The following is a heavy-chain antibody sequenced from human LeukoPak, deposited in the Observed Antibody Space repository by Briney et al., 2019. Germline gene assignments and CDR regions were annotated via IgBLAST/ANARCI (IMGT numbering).Heavy chain of an antibody. V-gene: IGHV3-23*01. D-gene: IGHD6-19*01. CDR3: AKSPDVAGTGRFDY. CDR1: GFTFSTYA. Sequence: GESLRLSCAVSGFTFSTYARNWVRQAPGKGLEWVSSISGSGDSTYYADSVKGRFSISRDNSKHTLYLQMNSLRAEDAAVYYCAKSPDVAGTGRFDYWGQGTLVTVSS. CDR2: ISGSGDST. J-gene: IGHJ4*02.